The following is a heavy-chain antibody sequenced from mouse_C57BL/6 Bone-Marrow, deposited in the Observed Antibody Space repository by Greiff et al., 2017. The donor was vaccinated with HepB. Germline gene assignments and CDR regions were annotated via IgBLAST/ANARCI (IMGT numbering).Heavy chain of an antibody. V-gene: IGHV14-4*01. CDR3: TTGYFDV. Sequence: EVQLQQSGAELVRPGASVKLSCTASGFNIKDDYMHWVKQRPEQGLEWIGWIDPENGDTEYASKFQGKATITADTSSNTAYLQLSSLTSQDTAVYYCTTGYFDVWGTGTTVTVSS. J-gene: IGHJ1*03. CDR1: GFNIKDDY. CDR2: IDPENGDT.